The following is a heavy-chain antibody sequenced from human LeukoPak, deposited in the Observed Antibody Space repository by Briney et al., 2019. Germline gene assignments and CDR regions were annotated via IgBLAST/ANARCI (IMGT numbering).Heavy chain of an antibody. CDR2: INEDGSTT. CDR3: VRDLGGRSGH. J-gene: IGHJ4*02. D-gene: IGHD1-26*01. Sequence: GGSLRLSCAASGFTFSSNWMHWVRQAPGKGLVWVSRINEDGSTTNYADFVKGRSTIFRDNAKNTLYLQMNSLRAEDTAVYYCVRDLGGRSGHWGQGTLVTVSP. V-gene: IGHV3-74*01. CDR1: GFTFSSNW.